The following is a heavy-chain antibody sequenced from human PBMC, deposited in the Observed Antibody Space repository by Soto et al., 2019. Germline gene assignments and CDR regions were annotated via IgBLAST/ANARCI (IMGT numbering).Heavy chain of an antibody. D-gene: IGHD4-17*01. V-gene: IGHV4-39*01. Sequence: QLQLQESGPGLVKPSETLSLTCTVSGGSISSSSYYWGWIRQPPGKGLEWIGSIYYSGSTYYNPSLTKRVTISVDTYKNHFSLKLSSVTAADTAVYYCARHYGDYATHGMDVWGQGTTVTVSS. CDR3: ARHYGDYATHGMDV. CDR2: IYYSGST. CDR1: GGSISSSSYY. J-gene: IGHJ6*02.